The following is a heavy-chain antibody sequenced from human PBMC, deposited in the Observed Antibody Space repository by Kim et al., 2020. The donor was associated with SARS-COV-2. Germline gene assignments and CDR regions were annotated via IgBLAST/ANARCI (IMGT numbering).Heavy chain of an antibody. CDR3: ARYRLYAFDY. Sequence: GSLRLSCAASGFTFSSYSMNWVRQAPGKGLEWVSYISSSSSTIKYADSVKGRFTISRDNAKNSLYLQMNSLRAEDTAVYYCARYRLYAFDYWGQGTLVT. J-gene: IGHJ4*02. D-gene: IGHD2-2*02. CDR2: ISSSSSTI. V-gene: IGHV3-48*04. CDR1: GFTFSSYS.